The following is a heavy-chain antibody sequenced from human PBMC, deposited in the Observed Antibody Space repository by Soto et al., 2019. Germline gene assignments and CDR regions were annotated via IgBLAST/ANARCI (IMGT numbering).Heavy chain of an antibody. CDR3: AREKHGTGDALDV. CDR1: GYIFTTYS. J-gene: IGHJ3*01. Sequence: ASVKVSCKASGYIFTTYSLHWVRQAPGQRLEWMGWINAGNGDTKYSQNFQGRVTFTRDTSASTVYMGLNSLTSEETAVYYCAREKHGTGDALDVWGQGTMVTVSS. D-gene: IGHD1-1*01. V-gene: IGHV1-3*01. CDR2: INAGNGDT.